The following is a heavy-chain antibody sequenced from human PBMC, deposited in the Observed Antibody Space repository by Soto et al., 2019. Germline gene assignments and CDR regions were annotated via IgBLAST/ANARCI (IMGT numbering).Heavy chain of an antibody. CDR2: IGSSGNNI. Sequence: EVQLVESGGGLVQPGGSLRLSCAASGFTFSTYAMNWVRQAPGKGLEWLSYIGSSGNNIHYADSVKGRFTMSRDNAKNSLYLKMNSLRDEDTAVYYCARGGDRKFDYWGQGTLVTVSS. CDR3: ARGGDRKFDY. D-gene: IGHD2-21*02. J-gene: IGHJ4*02. V-gene: IGHV3-48*02. CDR1: GFTFSTYA.